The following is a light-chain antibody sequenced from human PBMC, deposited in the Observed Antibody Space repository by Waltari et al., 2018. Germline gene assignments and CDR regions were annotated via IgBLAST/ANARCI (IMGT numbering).Light chain of an antibody. CDR1: SSDVGGYNY. V-gene: IGLV2-8*01. CDR3: SSYAGSNNLV. Sequence: QSALTQPPSASGSPGQSVTISCTGTSSDVGGYNYVSWYQQHPGKAPKRMIYEVSKRPSGGPDRFSGSKSGNTASRTVSGLQAEDEADYYCSSYAGSNNLVFGTGTKVTVL. J-gene: IGLJ1*01. CDR2: EVS.